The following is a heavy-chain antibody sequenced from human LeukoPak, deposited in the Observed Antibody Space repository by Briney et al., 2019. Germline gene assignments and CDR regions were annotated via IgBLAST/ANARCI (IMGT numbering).Heavy chain of an antibody. Sequence: GGSLRLSCAASGFTFSSYAMSRVRQATGEGLQWVSAISDNGGSTYYADSVKGRFSNSRDNSKNTLYLQMISLRAEDTDVYYCAKGGLENYFEYWGQGTLVTVSA. D-gene: IGHD5-24*01. CDR3: AKGGLENYFEY. J-gene: IGHJ4*02. V-gene: IGHV3-23*01. CDR1: GFTFSSYA. CDR2: ISDNGGST.